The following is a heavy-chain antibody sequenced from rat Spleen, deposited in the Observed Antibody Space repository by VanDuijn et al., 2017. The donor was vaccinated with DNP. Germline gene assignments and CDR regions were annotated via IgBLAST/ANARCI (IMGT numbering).Heavy chain of an antibody. CDR1: GYTFTTYY. CDR2: INPGSGGT. V-gene: IGHV1-43*01. Sequence: QVQLQQSGAELAKPGSSVMISCKASGYTFTTYYITWIKQTTGQGLEYIGYINPGSGGTHYNEKFKGKATLTVDKSSSAAFMQLSSLTPDDSAVYYCARRRLPYWYFDFWGPGTMVTVSS. J-gene: IGHJ1*01. CDR3: ARRRLPYWYFDF. D-gene: IGHD1-4*01.